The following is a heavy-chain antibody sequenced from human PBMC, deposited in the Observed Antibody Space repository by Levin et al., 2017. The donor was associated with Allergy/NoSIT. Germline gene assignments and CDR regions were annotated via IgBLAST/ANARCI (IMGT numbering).Heavy chain of an antibody. CDR1: GYSFTSYW. V-gene: IGHV5-10-1*01. D-gene: IGHD3-10*01. CDR3: ARPSEGTYYGSGNVNYDY. Sequence: GESLKISCKGSGYSFTSYWISWVRRRHWKGLEWIGRIDPSDSYTNYSPSFQGHVTISADKSISTAYLQWSSLKASDTAMYYCARPSEGTYYGSGNVNYDYWGQGTLVTVSS. CDR2: IDPSDSYT. J-gene: IGHJ4*02.